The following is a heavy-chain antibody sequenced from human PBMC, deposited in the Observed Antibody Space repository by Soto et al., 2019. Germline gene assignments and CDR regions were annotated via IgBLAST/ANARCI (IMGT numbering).Heavy chain of an antibody. CDR3: ARSKAVAGLYNWFDP. CDR1: GFSLTTRPVG. CDR2: AYWDDDN. V-gene: IGHV2-5*02. Sequence: ASGPTLVNPTQTLTLTCTFSGFSLTTRPVGVGWIRQSPGKALEWLAFAYWDDDNRYSPSLRSRLTVTKDTSKNQVVLTMTNMDPVDTATYYCARSKAVAGLYNWFDPWGQGTLVTVSS. J-gene: IGHJ5*02. D-gene: IGHD6-19*01.